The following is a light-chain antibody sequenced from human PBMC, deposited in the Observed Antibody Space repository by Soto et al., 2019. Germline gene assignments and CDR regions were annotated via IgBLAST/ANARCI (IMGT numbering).Light chain of an antibody. CDR2: EVS. CDR1: SSDVGGYNY. Sequence: QSVLTQPASVSGSPEQSITISCTGTSSDVGGYNYVSWYQQHPGKAPKLMIYEVSNRPSGVSNRFSGSKSGNTASLTISGLQAEDEADYYCSSYTSSSIRYVFGTGTKVTVL. J-gene: IGLJ1*01. V-gene: IGLV2-14*01. CDR3: SSYTSSSIRYV.